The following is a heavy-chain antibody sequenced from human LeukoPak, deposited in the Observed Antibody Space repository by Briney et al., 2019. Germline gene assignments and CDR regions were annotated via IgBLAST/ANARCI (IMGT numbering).Heavy chain of an antibody. Sequence: GGSLRLPCAASGFTFSDYFMTWIRQAPGKGLEWVSYISSSGSNIYYADSVKGRFTISRDNAKNSLFLQMNSLRVEDTAVYYCARELRVGTAFDLWGRGTLVTVSS. CDR1: GFTFSDYF. CDR3: ARELRVGTAFDL. J-gene: IGHJ2*01. D-gene: IGHD3-10*01. CDR2: ISSSGSNI. V-gene: IGHV3-11*01.